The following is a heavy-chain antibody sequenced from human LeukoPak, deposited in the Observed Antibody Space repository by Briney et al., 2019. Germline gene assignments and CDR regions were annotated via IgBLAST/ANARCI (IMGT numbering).Heavy chain of an antibody. D-gene: IGHD2-2*01. CDR2: INTNTGNP. J-gene: IGHJ5*02. CDR1: GYTFTSYA. V-gene: IGHV7-4-1*02. Sequence: GASVKVSCKASGYTFTSYAMNWVRQAPGQGLEWMGWINTNTGNPTYAQGFTGRFVFSLDTSVSTAYLQISSLKAEDTAVYYCARDRDIVVVPAAMGFDPWGQGTLVTVSS. CDR3: ARDRDIVVVPAAMGFDP.